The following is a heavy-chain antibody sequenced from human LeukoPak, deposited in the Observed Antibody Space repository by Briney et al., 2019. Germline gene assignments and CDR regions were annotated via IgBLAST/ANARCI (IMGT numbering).Heavy chain of an antibody. CDR2: IIPIFGTA. Sequence: SVKVSCKASGGTFSSYAISWVRQAPGQGLEWMGGIIPIFGTANYAQKFQGRVTITADESTSTAYMELRSLRSEDTAVYYCARGGYSGYYYYYMDVWGKGTTVTVSS. V-gene: IGHV1-69*01. CDR1: GGTFSSYA. CDR3: ARGGYSGYYYYYMDV. J-gene: IGHJ6*03. D-gene: IGHD5-12*01.